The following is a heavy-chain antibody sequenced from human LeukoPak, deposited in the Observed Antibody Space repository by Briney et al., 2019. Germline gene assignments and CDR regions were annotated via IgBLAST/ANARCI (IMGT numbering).Heavy chain of an antibody. J-gene: IGHJ4*02. CDR2: INHGGST. CDR1: GGSFSGYY. Sequence: SETLSLTCAVYGGSFSGYYWHWIRQPPGKGLEWIGEINHGGSTNYNPSLKSRVTISVDKSKNQFSLKLSSVTAADTAVYYCASKQVFGVVINYFDYWGQGTLVTVSS. CDR3: ASKQVFGVVINYFDY. V-gene: IGHV4-34*01. D-gene: IGHD3-3*01.